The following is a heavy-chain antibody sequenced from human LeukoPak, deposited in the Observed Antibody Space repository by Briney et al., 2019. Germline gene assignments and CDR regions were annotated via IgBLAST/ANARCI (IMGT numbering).Heavy chain of an antibody. D-gene: IGHD3-3*01. V-gene: IGHV4-39*07. Sequence: SETLSLTCGASGGSVSNTNYYWGWIRQPPGKGLEWLGSVDYSGYNYQSPSHNSRVTISVDTSKHQFSLKMTSVTAADTAVYYCARSIFSGSYAFDFWGHGTLVTVSS. CDR3: ARSIFSGSYAFDF. J-gene: IGHJ4*01. CDR1: GGSVSNTNYY. CDR2: VDYSGYN.